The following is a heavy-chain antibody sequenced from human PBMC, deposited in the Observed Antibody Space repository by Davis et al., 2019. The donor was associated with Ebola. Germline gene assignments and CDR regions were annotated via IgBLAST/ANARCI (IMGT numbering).Heavy chain of an antibody. D-gene: IGHD5-12*01. CDR2: IYYSGST. J-gene: IGHJ4*02. CDR1: GGSISSSSYY. V-gene: IGHV4-39*01. CDR3: ARSGVATIKDLFDH. Sequence: MPSETLSLTCTVSGGSISSSSYYWGWIRQPPGKGLEWIGSIYYSGSTYYNPSLKSRVTISVDTSKNQFSLKLSSVTAADTAVYYCARSGVATIKDLFDHWGQGTLVTVSS.